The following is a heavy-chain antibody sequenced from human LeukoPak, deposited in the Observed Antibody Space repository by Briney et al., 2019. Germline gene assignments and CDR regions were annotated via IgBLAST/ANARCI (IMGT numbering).Heavy chain of an antibody. V-gene: IGHV3-66*04. J-gene: IGHJ4*02. CDR2: IYSGGST. Sequence: GGSLRLSCAASGFTVSSNYMSWVRQAPGKGLEWVSVIYSGGSTYYADSVKGRFTTSRDNSKNTLYLQMNSLRAEDTAVYYCAGLPAYYYDTSGFYLDYWGQGTLVTVSS. CDR3: AGLPAYYYDTSGFYLDY. D-gene: IGHD3-22*01. CDR1: GFTVSSNY.